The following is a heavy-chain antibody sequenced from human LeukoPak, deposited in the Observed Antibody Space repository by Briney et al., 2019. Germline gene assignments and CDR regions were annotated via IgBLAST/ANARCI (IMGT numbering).Heavy chain of an antibody. CDR3: ARGGIYRSGWYRGAFDV. V-gene: IGHV4-34*01. D-gene: IGHD6-19*01. CDR2: IDHSGIT. CDR1: GVSFSGYF. Sequence: PSETPSLTCGVYGVSFSGYFWNWIRQPPGKGLEWIGEIDHSGITNYNPSLKSRVTISIDTSNNQFSLRLSSVTAADTAVYYCARGGIYRSGWYRGAFDVWGQGTTVTVSS. J-gene: IGHJ3*01.